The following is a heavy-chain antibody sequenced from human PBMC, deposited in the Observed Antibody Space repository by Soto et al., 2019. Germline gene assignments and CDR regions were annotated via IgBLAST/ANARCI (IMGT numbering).Heavy chain of an antibody. CDR1: GYSFSNTW. CDR3: ARLSAVAGIVFSEYFQH. CDR2: IYPGDSDT. Sequence: GESLKISCKGSGYSFSNTWINWVRQMPGKGLEWMGIIYPGDSDTRYSPSFQGQVTISADKSISTAYLQWSSLKASDTAMYYCARLSAVAGIVFSEYFQHWGQGTLVTVSS. J-gene: IGHJ1*01. D-gene: IGHD6-19*01. V-gene: IGHV5-51*01.